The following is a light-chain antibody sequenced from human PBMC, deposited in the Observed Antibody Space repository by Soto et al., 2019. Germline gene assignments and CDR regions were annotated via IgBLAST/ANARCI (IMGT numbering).Light chain of an antibody. CDR2: ENN. CDR3: GTWDSSLRAYV. J-gene: IGLJ1*01. Sequence: QSVLTQPPSVSAAPGQKVTISCSGSSSNVANNYVSWYQHLPGTAPKLLICENNKRPSEIPDRFSGSKSGTSATLGITGLQTGDEADFYCGTWDSSLRAYVFGTGTQLTVL. V-gene: IGLV1-51*02. CDR1: SSNVANNY.